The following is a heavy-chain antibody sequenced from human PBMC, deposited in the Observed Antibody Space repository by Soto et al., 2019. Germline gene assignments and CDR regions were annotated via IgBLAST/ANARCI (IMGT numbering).Heavy chain of an antibody. V-gene: IGHV3-21*01. CDR2: ISSSSSYI. CDR3: ASPFSARSDFWSGYRYYYYYYGMDV. Sequence: EVQLVESGGGLVKPGGSLRLSCAASGFTFSSYSMNWVRQAPGKGLEWVSSISSSSSYIYYADSVKGRFTISRDNAKNSLYLQMNSLRAEDTAVYYCASPFSARSDFWSGYRYYYYYYGMDVW. J-gene: IGHJ6*01. CDR1: GFTFSSYS. D-gene: IGHD3-3*01.